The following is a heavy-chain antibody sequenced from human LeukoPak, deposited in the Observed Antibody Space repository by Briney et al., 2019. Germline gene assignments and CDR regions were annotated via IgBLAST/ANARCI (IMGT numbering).Heavy chain of an antibody. CDR2: INPSGGST. CDR3: ARGGYEIPSSDY. V-gene: IGHV1-46*01. CDR1: GYTFTSYY. Sequence: GASVNVSFTASGYTFTSYYMHWVRQAPGQGLEWMGIINPSGGSTSYAQKFQGRVTMTRDTSTSTVYMELSSLGSEDTAVYYCARGGYEIPSSDYWGQGTLVTVSS. D-gene: IGHD2-15*01. J-gene: IGHJ4*02.